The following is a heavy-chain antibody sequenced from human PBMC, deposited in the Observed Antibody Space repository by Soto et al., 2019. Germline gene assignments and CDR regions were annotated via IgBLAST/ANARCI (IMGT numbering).Heavy chain of an antibody. CDR3: AREYYSSGTH. Sequence: XXSLRLTCAASGFTFSSYAMRWVPQAPGKGLEWVSAISGRGGSTYYADSVKGRFTISRDSSKNTLYLQMNSLRVEDTAIYYCAREYYSSGTHWGQGTLVTVSS. V-gene: IGHV3-23*01. CDR2: ISGRGGST. CDR1: GFTFSSYA. J-gene: IGHJ1*01. D-gene: IGHD3-10*01.